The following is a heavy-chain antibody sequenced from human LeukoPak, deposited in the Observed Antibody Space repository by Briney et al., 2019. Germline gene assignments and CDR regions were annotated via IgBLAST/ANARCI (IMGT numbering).Heavy chain of an antibody. CDR2: IRYDGSNK. D-gene: IGHD2-15*01. J-gene: IGHJ4*02. CDR1: GFTFSSYA. V-gene: IGHV3-30*02. CDR3: AKDRYCSGGSCYAFDY. Sequence: GGSLRLSRAASGFTFSSYAMHWVRQAPGKGLEWVAFIRYDGSNKYYADSVKGRFTISRDNSKNTLYLQMNSLRAEDTAVYYCAKDRYCSGGSCYAFDYWGQGTLVTVSS.